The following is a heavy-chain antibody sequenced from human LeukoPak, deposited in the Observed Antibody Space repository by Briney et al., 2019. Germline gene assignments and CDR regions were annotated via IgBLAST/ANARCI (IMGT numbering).Heavy chain of an antibody. J-gene: IGHJ4*02. CDR1: GFTFSSYW. V-gene: IGHV3-74*01. Sequence: GGSLRLSCAASGFTFSSYWMHWVRQAPGKGPVWVSRINSDGSSTSYADSVKGRFTISRDNAKNTLYLQMNSLRAEDTAVYYCARDTDTVTTILDYWGQGTLVTVSS. CDR3: ARDTDTVTTILDY. D-gene: IGHD4-17*01. CDR2: INSDGSST.